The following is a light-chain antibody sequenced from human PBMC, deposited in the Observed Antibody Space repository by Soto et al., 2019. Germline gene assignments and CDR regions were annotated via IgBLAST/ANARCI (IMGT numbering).Light chain of an antibody. CDR3: GTWDSSLSAYV. J-gene: IGLJ1*01. CDR2: DNN. Sequence: QSVLTQPPSVSAAPGQKVTISCSGSSSNIGNNYVSWYQQLPGTAPKLLIYDNNKRPSGIPDRFSDSKSGTSATLAITGLQTGDEADYYCGTWDSSLSAYVFGTGTKLTV. CDR1: SSNIGNNY. V-gene: IGLV1-51*01.